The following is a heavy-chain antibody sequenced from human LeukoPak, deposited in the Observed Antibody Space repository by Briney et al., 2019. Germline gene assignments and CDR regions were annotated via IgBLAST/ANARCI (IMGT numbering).Heavy chain of an antibody. J-gene: IGHJ6*02. V-gene: IGHV3-23*01. CDR3: AKDPSNYGDYVPRDYYYYGMDV. CDR1: GFTFNNCA. D-gene: IGHD4-17*01. CDR2: VTDDGTTT. Sequence: GGSLRLSCAASGFTFNNCAMSWVRQPPGKGLEWVSAVTDDGTTTYYADSVKGRFTISRDNSKNTLYLQMNSLRAEDTAVYYCAKDPSNYGDYVPRDYYYYGMDVWGQGTTVTVSS.